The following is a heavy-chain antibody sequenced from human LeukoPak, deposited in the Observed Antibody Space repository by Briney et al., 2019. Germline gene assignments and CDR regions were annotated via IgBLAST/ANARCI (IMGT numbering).Heavy chain of an antibody. CDR3: ARDLLGGGWYYFDY. CDR2: IIPIFGTA. J-gene: IGHJ4*02. D-gene: IGHD3-16*01. V-gene: IGHV1-69*05. Sequence: SVKVSCKASGGTFSSYAISWVRQAPEQGLEWMGGIIPIFGTANYAQKFQGRVTITTDESTSTAYMELSSLRSEDTAVYYCARDLLGGGWYYFDYWGQGTLVTVSS. CDR1: GGTFSSYA.